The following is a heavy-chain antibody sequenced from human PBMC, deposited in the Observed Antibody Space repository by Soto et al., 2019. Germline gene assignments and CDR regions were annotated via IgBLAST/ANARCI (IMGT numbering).Heavy chain of an antibody. V-gene: IGHV3-23*01. CDR1: GFTFSNYA. Sequence: EVQLLESGGGLVQPGGSLRLSCAASGFTFSNYAMNWVRQAPGKGLEWVSGISGGGNTAYYADSVKGRFTISRDNSKNTLYLQMTSLRAEDTAIYYCAKQGQYYDRSGYSVPQFDYWGQGTLVTVAS. CDR2: ISGGGNTA. CDR3: AKQGQYYDRSGYSVPQFDY. J-gene: IGHJ4*02. D-gene: IGHD3-22*01.